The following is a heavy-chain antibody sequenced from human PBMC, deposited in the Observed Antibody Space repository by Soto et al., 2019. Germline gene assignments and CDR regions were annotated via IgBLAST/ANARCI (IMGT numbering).Heavy chain of an antibody. CDR3: AIDIRVDVNGYPRG. J-gene: IGHJ4*02. Sequence: QVHLRESGGGAVQPGTSLRLSCAASGFTFSPNVMHWVRQAPGKGLEWVARITYDGSKKYYAQSVKGRFTISRDNSKNILYLQMNSLRSDDTATYYCAIDIRVDVNGYPRGWGQGTQVTVSS. V-gene: IGHV3-30*04. CDR1: GFTFSPNV. CDR2: ITYDGSKK. D-gene: IGHD6-13*01.